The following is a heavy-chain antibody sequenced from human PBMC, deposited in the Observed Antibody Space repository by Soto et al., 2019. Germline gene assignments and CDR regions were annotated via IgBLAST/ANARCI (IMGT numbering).Heavy chain of an antibody. J-gene: IGHJ1*01. Sequence: PSETLSLTCDVYGGSFSGYYWSWIRQPPGKGLEWIGEINHSGSTNYNPSLKSRVTISVDTSKNQFSLKLSSVTAADTAVYYCARTGYSSSFGYFQHWGQGTLVTVSS. CDR1: GGSFSGYY. D-gene: IGHD6-13*01. CDR3: ARTGYSSSFGYFQH. CDR2: INHSGST. V-gene: IGHV4-34*01.